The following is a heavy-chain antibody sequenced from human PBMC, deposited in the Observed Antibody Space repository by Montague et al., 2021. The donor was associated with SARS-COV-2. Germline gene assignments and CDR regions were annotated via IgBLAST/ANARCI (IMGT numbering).Heavy chain of an antibody. CDR1: GGSITVSRYD. CDR3: ARHRANAGSFDI. Sequence: SETLSLTCTVSGGSITVSRYDWCWILQPPGKGLEWIGSVHYTGTTSYNASLKSRLTISVDTSENQFSLKMTSVTASDTAVYYCARHRANAGSFDIWGQGTMVTVSS. V-gene: IGHV4-39*01. J-gene: IGHJ3*02. D-gene: IGHD1-1*01. CDR2: VHYTGTT.